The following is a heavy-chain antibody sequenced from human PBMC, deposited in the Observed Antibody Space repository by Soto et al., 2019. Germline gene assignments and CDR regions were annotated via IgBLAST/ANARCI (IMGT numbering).Heavy chain of an antibody. CDR2: INAGNGNT. CDR1: GYTFTSYA. J-gene: IGHJ4*02. D-gene: IGHD5-18*01. V-gene: IGHV1-3*01. Sequence: VASVKVSCKASGYTFTSYAMHWVRQAPGQRLEWMGWINAGNGNTKYSQKFQGRVTITRDTSASTAYMELSSLRSEDTAVYYCARDKYSYGFVGFGYWGQGTLVTVSS. CDR3: ARDKYSYGFVGFGY.